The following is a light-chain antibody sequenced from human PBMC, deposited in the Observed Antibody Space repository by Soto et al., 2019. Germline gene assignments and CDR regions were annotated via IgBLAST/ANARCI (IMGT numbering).Light chain of an antibody. CDR2: GAS. V-gene: IGKV3-20*01. CDR3: QPYGGSPLT. J-gene: IGKJ1*01. Sequence: EIVLTQSPGTLSLSPGERATLSCRASQSLSSTYLAWYQQKPGQAPRLLIYGASIRATGIAEGFSGSRSGTDFNLTITRLEPEDFAVYYCQPYGGSPLTFGQGAKVEI. CDR1: QSLSSTY.